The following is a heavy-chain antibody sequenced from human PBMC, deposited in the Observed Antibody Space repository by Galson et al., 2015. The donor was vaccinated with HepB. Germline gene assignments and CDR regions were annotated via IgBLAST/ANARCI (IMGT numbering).Heavy chain of an antibody. CDR3: ARDHGSSSSRFYYYFYMDI. V-gene: IGHV1-46*01. J-gene: IGHJ6*03. D-gene: IGHD6-6*01. Sequence: SVKVSCKASGYTFTNSHMHWVRQAPGQGLEWMGIINPRGGSTTYAQNFQGRVTMTRDTSTSTVYMELSSLRSEDTAVYYCARDHGSSSSRFYYYFYMDIWGEGTTVTVSS. CDR2: INPRGGST. CDR1: GYTFTNSH.